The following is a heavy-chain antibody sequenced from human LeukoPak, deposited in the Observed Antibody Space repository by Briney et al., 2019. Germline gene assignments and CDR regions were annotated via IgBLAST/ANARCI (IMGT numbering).Heavy chain of an antibody. J-gene: IGHJ5*02. D-gene: IGHD3-3*01. CDR3: AREPPLRFLEPPAPFDP. CDR2: FDPEDGET. Sequence: ASVKVSCKVSGYTLTELSMHWVRQAPGKGLEWMGGFDPEDGETIYAQKFQGRVTMTEDTSTDTAYMELSSLRSEDTAVYYCAREPPLRFLEPPAPFDPWGQGTLVTVSS. V-gene: IGHV1-24*01. CDR1: GYTLTELS.